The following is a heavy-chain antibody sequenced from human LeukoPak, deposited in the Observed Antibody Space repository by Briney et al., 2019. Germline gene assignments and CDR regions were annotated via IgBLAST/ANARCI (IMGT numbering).Heavy chain of an antibody. CDR2: ISPGDSDT. CDR3: ARSASYLVGYDY. J-gene: IGHJ4*02. CDR1: GYSFTSYW. Sequence: GESLKISCKGSGYSFTSYWIGWVRQMPGKGLEWMGLISPGDSDTRYSPSLQGHVTISADKSSSTAYLQWSSLKASDTAMYYCARSASYLVGYDYWGQGTLVTVSS. D-gene: IGHD1-26*01. V-gene: IGHV5-51*01.